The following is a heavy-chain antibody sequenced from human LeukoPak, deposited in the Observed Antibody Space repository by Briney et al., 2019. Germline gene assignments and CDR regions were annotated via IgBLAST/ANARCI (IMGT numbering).Heavy chain of an antibody. CDR1: GFTFSSYA. V-gene: IGHV3-30-3*01. CDR2: ICYDGSNK. D-gene: IGHD6-19*01. CDR3: ARAYSSGWYGDFDY. Sequence: PGGSLRLSCAASGFTFSSYAMHWVRQAPGKGLEWVAVICYDGSNKYYVDSVKGRFTISRDNSKNTLYLQMNSLRAEDTAVYYCARAYSSGWYGDFDYWGQGTLVTVSS. J-gene: IGHJ4*02.